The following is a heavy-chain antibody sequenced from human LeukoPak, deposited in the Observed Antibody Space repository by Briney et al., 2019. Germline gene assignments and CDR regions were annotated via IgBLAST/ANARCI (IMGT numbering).Heavy chain of an antibody. CDR3: AKDMYSSSSLGMDV. J-gene: IGHJ6*02. CDR2: ISWNSGSI. V-gene: IGHV3-9*01. CDR1: GFTFDDYA. D-gene: IGHD6-13*01. Sequence: PGGSLRLSCAASGFTFDDYAMHWVRQAPGKGLEWVSGISWNSGSIGYADSVKGRFTISRDNAKNSLYLQMNSLRAEDTVLYYCAKDMYSSSSLGMDVWGQGTTVTVSS.